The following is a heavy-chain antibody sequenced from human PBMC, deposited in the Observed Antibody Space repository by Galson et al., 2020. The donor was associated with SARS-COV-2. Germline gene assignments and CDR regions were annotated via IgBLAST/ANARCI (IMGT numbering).Heavy chain of an antibody. Sequence: GESLKISCTASGFTFSDYTMIWVRQAPGKGLEWVSSIFGSGSHKYYADSVKGRFTIARDSAKSSLYLQMNSLGADDTAVYYCARDLGPAPVIEWYFDLWGRGALVTVSS. J-gene: IGHJ2*01. CDR2: IFGSGSHK. V-gene: IGHV3-21*01. D-gene: IGHD2-21*01. CDR1: GFTFSDYT. CDR3: ARDLGPAPVIEWYFDL.